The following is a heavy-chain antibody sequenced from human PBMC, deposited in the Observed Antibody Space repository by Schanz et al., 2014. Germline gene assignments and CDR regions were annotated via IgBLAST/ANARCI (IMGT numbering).Heavy chain of an antibody. CDR2: ITDSGGST. J-gene: IGHJ3*02. CDR1: GFIFSSYN. Sequence: VQLVESGGGVVQPGRSLRLSCVASGFIFSSYNMNWVRQAPGKGLEWVSAITDSGGSTYYADSVKGRFTISRDNSKNTLYLQMNSLRAEDSAVYYCAKVGPYSGSLGAFDIWGQGTMVTVSS. V-gene: IGHV3-23*04. D-gene: IGHD1-26*01. CDR3: AKVGPYSGSLGAFDI.